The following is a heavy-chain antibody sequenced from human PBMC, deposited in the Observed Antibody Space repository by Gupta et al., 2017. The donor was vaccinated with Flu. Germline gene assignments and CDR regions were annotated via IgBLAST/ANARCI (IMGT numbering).Heavy chain of an antibody. CDR3: ATVTSGY. Sequence: QWVRQAPGKGLVWVSRINPDGSSTTYAESVKGRFTISRDNAKNTLYLQMNSLGDDDTAVYYCATVTSGYWGQGTLVTVSS. CDR2: INPDGSST. D-gene: IGHD4-17*01. V-gene: IGHV3-74*03. J-gene: IGHJ4*02.